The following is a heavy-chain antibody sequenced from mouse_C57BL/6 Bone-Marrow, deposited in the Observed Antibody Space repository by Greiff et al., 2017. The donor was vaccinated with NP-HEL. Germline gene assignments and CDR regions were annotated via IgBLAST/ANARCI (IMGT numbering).Heavy chain of an antibody. Sequence: VQLQQPGAELVKPGASVKLSCKASGYTFTSYWMHWVKQRPGQGLEWIGMIHPNSGSTNYNEKFKSKATLTVDKSSSTAYMQLSSLTSEDSAVYYSSSSGYVRYYAMDYWGQGTSVTVSS. CDR2: IHPNSGST. CDR3: SSSGYVRYYAMDY. CDR1: GYTFTSYW. J-gene: IGHJ4*01. D-gene: IGHD3-2*02. V-gene: IGHV1-64*01.